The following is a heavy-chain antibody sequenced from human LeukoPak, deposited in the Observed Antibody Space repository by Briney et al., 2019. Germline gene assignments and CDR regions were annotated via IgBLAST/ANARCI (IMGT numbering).Heavy chain of an antibody. CDR2: INHNGNVN. D-gene: IGHD3-22*01. V-gene: IGHV3-7*03. CDR1: GFTFSSYW. J-gene: IGHJ4*02. Sequence: GGSLRLSCAASGFTFSSYWMNWARQAPGKGLEWVASINHNGNVNYYVDSVKGRFTISRDNAKNSLYLQMSNLRAEDTAVYYCARDPYYYDSSGYSPWGQGTLVTVSS. CDR3: ARDPYYYDSSGYSP.